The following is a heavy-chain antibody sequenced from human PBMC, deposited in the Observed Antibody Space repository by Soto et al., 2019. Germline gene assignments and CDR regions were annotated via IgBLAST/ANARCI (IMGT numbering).Heavy chain of an antibody. J-gene: IGHJ6*03. Sequence: EVQLVESGGGFVQPGGSLRLSCAASGFTFSSYSMNWVRQAPGKGLEWVSYISSSSSTIYYADSVKGRFTISRDNAKNSLYLQMNSLRAEDTAVYYCAVVAATHNYYYYYYMDVWGKGTTVTVSS. CDR2: ISSSSSTI. CDR3: AVVAATHNYYYYYYMDV. V-gene: IGHV3-48*01. CDR1: GFTFSSYS. D-gene: IGHD2-15*01.